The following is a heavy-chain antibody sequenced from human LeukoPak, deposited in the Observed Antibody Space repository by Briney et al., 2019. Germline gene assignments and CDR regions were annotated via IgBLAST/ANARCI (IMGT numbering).Heavy chain of an antibody. CDR1: GYTFTSYD. D-gene: IGHD3-16*02. CDR3: ARGVFTYDYVWGSYRSEYYFDY. J-gene: IGHJ4*02. CDR2: MSPNSGNT. Sequence: ASVKVSCKASGYTFTSYDINWVRQATGQGLEWMGWMSPNSGNTGYAQKFQGRVTMTRNTSISTAYMELSSLRSEDTAVYYCARGVFTYDYVWGSYRSEYYFDYWGQGTLVTVSS. V-gene: IGHV1-8*01.